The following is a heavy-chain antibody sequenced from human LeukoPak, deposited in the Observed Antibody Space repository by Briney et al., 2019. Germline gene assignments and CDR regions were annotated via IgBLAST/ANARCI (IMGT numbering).Heavy chain of an antibody. CDR1: GGSISSSY. D-gene: IGHD5-12*01. CDR3: ARAGGRDFHFDS. J-gene: IGHJ4*02. V-gene: IGHV4-59*12. Sequence: SETLSLTCTVSGGSISSSYWSWIRQPPGKGLEWIGYIYYSGSTNYNPSLKSRVTMSVDKSKNQFSLKLSSVTAADTAFYFCARAGGRDFHFDSWGQGTLVTVSS. CDR2: IYYSGST.